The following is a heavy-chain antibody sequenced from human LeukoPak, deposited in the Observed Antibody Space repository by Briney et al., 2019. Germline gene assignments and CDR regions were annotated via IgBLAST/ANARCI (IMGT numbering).Heavy chain of an antibody. J-gene: IGHJ4*02. Sequence: SETLSLTCTVSGGSISSYYWSWIRQPAGKGLEWIGRFYTSGSPKFNPSLKSRVTMSEDTSKNQFSLKLSSVTAAGTAVYSCARGFLGDYFGSGTSYAFDYWGQGTLVTVSS. CDR2: FYTSGSP. CDR3: ARGFLGDYFGSGTSYAFDY. CDR1: GGSISSYY. V-gene: IGHV4-4*07. D-gene: IGHD3-10*01.